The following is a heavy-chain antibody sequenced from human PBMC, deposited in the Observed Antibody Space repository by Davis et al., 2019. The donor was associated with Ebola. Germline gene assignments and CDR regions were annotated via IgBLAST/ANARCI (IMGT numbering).Heavy chain of an antibody. J-gene: IGHJ4*02. V-gene: IGHV3-48*02. CDR2: IGSDT. D-gene: IGHD5-18*01. CDR1: GFTFSTYN. CDR3: ARDRWIQLWFFDY. Sequence: GESLKISCAASGFTFSTYNMDWVRQAPGKGLEWVANIGSDTHYADPVKGRFTISRDNAKNSLYLQMNSLRDEDTAVYYCARDRWIQLWFFDYWGQGTLVTVSS.